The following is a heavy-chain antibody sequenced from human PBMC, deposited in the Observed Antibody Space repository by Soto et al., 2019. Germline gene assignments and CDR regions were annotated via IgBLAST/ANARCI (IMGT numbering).Heavy chain of an antibody. J-gene: IGHJ4*02. CDR1: VGSLSNYY. V-gene: IGHV4-59*01. CDR2: IHNSGST. CDR3: ARWEQWLALDH. Sequence: SEPLALTCAVSVGSLSNYYWSWIRHPPGKGLEWIGYIHNSGSTNYNPSLKIRVTISADTSKKQFSLKVTSMTSADTAVYYCARWEQWLALDHWGLGIPVTVSS. D-gene: IGHD6-19*01.